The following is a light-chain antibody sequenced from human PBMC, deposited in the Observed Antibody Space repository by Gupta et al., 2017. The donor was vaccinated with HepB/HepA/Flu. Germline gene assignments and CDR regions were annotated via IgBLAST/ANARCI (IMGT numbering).Light chain of an antibody. Sequence: EIVMTQSPATLPVSPGERATLSCRASQSVSSNFAWYQQKPGQAPRLLIYGASTRATGIPARFSGSGSGTEFTLTISSLQSEDFAVYYCQQYNDWPRTFGQGTKVEIK. V-gene: IGKV3-15*01. J-gene: IGKJ1*01. CDR3: QQYNDWPRT. CDR2: GAS. CDR1: QSVSSN.